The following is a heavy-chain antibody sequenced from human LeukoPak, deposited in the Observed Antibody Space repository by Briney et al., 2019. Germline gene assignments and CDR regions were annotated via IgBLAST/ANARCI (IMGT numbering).Heavy chain of an antibody. V-gene: IGHV1-46*01. CDR2: IHPSSGGA. J-gene: IGHJ5*02. D-gene: IGHD6-6*01. CDR3: ARDSDASSLADP. CDR1: GYTFTRFH. Sequence: ASGKVSCKASGYTFTRFHIHWVRQAPGQGLEWMGIIHPSSGGATSAQKFQGRLTMTRDTSTSTVYMELSSLRSEDTAVYYCARDSDASSLADPWGQGTLVTLSS.